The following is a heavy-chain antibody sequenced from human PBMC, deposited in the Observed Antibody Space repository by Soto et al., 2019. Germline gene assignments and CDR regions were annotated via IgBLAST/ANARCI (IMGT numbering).Heavy chain of an antibody. J-gene: IGHJ4*02. CDR1: GYTFTGYY. CDR3: ARDGDYYGSGTVDY. Sequence: QVQLVQSGAEVKKPGASVKVSCKASGYTFTGYYMHWVRQAPGQGLEWMGWINPNSGSTNYAQKFQGRVTMTRDTSISTAYMELSRLRSDDTAVYYCARDGDYYGSGTVDYWGQGTLVTVSS. V-gene: IGHV1-2*02. D-gene: IGHD3-10*01. CDR2: INPNSGST.